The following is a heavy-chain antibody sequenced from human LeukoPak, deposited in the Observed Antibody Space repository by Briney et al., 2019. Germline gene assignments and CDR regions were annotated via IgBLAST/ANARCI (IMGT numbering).Heavy chain of an antibody. CDR1: GFTFSSYA. CDR2: ISNSGSSI. CDR3: GRGHWGLDY. J-gene: IGHJ4*02. Sequence: GGSLRLSCAASGFTFSSYAMTWIRQAPGKGLEWVSYISNSGSSIYYADSVKGRFTTSRDNAKSSLYLQMNSLRAEDTAVYYCGRGHWGLDYWGQGALVTVSS. V-gene: IGHV3-21*05. D-gene: IGHD7-27*01.